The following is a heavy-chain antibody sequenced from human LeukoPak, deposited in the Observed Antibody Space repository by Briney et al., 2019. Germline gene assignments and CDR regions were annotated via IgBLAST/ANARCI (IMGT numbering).Heavy chain of an antibody. CDR3: ARSDIWGSYRFLDY. CDR2: MLYSGGT. CDR1: GASISNYY. J-gene: IGHJ4*02. V-gene: IGHV4-59*08. D-gene: IGHD3-16*02. Sequence: SETLSLTCTVSGASISNYYWSWIRQSPGKGLEWIGYMLYSGGTNQNPSLRSRVTISVDTSKNQVSLKLSSVTAADTAVYYCARSDIWGSYRFLDYWGQGALVTVSS.